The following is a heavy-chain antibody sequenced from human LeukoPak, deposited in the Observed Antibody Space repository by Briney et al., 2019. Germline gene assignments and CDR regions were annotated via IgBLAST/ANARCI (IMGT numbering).Heavy chain of an antibody. CDR3: ARVGWFDP. Sequence: GLEWMGWISAYNGNTNYAQKLQGRVTMTTDTSTSTAYMELRSLRSDDTAVYYCARVGWFDPWGQGTLVTVSS. CDR2: ISAYNGNT. J-gene: IGHJ5*02. V-gene: IGHV1-18*01. D-gene: IGHD3-16*01.